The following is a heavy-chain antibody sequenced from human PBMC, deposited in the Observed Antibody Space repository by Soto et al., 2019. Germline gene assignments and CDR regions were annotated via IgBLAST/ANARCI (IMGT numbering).Heavy chain of an antibody. CDR2: ISWNSETI. D-gene: IGHD2-15*01. CDR1: GFTVDDYA. CDR3: AKSMGGTANGMDV. Sequence: GGSLRLSCAGSGFTVDDYAMHWVRQAPGKGLEWVSGISWNSETIDYADSVKGRFTISRDNAKSSLFLQMNSLRPDDTALYYCAKSMGGTANGMDVWGQGTTVTVSS. J-gene: IGHJ6*02. V-gene: IGHV3-9*01.